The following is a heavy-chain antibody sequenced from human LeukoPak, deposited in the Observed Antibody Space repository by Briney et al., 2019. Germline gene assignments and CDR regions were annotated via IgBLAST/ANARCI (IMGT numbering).Heavy chain of an antibody. CDR1: GFTFSSYG. J-gene: IGHJ6*03. Sequence: GGSLRLSCAASGFTFSSYGMHWVRQARGKGLEWVAFIRYDGSNKYYADSVKGRFTISRDNSKNTLYLQMNSLRAEDTAVYYCANGEQQLVSPRYYYYYYYMDVWGKGTTVTVSS. D-gene: IGHD6-13*01. CDR3: ANGEQQLVSPRYYYYYYYMDV. CDR2: IRYDGSNK. V-gene: IGHV3-30*02.